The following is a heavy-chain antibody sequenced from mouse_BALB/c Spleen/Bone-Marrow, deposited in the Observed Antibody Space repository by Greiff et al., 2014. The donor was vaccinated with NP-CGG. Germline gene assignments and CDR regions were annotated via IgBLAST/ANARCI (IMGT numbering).Heavy chain of an antibody. CDR1: GYSFTNYW. J-gene: IGHJ2*01. CDR3: ARRERTWMND. CDR2: IHPSDSET. V-gene: IGHV1-74*04. Sequence: SGAELVRPGASVKLSCKASGYSFTNYWMHWVKQRPGQGLEWIGMIHPSDSETRLNQKFKDKATLTADKSSSTAYMQHSSRTSEDSAVDYCARRERTWMNDWGQGTTLTVSS.